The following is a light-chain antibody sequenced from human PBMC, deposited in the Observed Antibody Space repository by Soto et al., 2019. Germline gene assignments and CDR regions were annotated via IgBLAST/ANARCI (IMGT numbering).Light chain of an antibody. CDR3: QKYNSAPLT. Sequence: DIQMTQSPSSLSASVGDRVTITCRASLPISNYLAWYQQKPGKIPYLLIYAASTWKAGVPSRFSGSGSGADVTLTISSVKPEDGAAYYCQKYNSAPLTVGGGTKVEIK. J-gene: IGKJ4*01. CDR2: AAS. CDR1: LPISNY. V-gene: IGKV1-27*01.